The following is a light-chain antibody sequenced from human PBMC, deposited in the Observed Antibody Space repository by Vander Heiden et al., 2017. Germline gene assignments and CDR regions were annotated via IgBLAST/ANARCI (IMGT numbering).Light chain of an antibody. J-gene: IGLJ1*01. CDR2: QDS. CDR1: KLGDKY. V-gene: IGLV3-1*01. CDR3: QAWDSSLYV. Sequence: SYELTQPPSVPVSPGQTASITCSGDKLGDKYACWYQQKPGQSPVLVIYQDSKRPSGIPERFSGSNSGNTATLTISGTQAMDEADYYCQAWDSSLYVFGTGTKVTVL.